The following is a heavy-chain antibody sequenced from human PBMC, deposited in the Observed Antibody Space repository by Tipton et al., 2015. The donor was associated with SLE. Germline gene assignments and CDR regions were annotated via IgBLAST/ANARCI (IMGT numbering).Heavy chain of an antibody. D-gene: IGHD6-19*01. CDR2: IGQSGSF. V-gene: IGHV4-34*01. CDR1: GGSFSDYS. J-gene: IGHJ6*02. CDR3: ARVARYKSGWYGNYYYFGMDV. Sequence: TLSLTCAVSGGSFSDYSWSWIRQPPGKGLEWIGEIGQSGSFNYNPSLKSRVTMSVDTPGNYFSLRLRSLTAADTAMYYCARVARYKSGWYGNYYYFGMDVWGQGTTVTVSS.